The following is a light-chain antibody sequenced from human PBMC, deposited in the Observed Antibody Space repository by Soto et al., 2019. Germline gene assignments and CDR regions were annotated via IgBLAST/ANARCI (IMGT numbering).Light chain of an antibody. J-gene: IGKJ1*01. CDR1: QGISSY. CDR2: AAS. V-gene: IGKV1-8*01. Sequence: AIRMTQSPSSFSASTGDRVTITCRASQGISSYLAWYQQKPGKAPKLLIYAASTLQSGVPSRFSGSGSGTDFTLTISCLHSEDFATYYCQQYYSYPWTFGQGTNVEIK. CDR3: QQYYSYPWT.